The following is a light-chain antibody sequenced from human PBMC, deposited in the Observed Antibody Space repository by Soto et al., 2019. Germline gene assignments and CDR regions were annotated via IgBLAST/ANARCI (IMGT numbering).Light chain of an antibody. CDR3: QQYKNWPLT. V-gene: IGKV3-15*01. CDR1: QSVSSN. CDR2: GAS. J-gene: IGKJ4*01. Sequence: EIVMTQSPATLSVSPGERATLSCRASQSVSSNFAWYQQRPGQAPRLLIYGASTRATGIPARFSGSGSGTEFTLTISSLQSEDFAVYYCQQYKNWPLTFGGGTKVELK.